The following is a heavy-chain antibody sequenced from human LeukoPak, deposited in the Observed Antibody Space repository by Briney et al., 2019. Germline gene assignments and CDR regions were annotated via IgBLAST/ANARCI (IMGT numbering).Heavy chain of an antibody. D-gene: IGHD3-10*01. J-gene: IGHJ6*03. CDR3: AREGPYGSGDHYHYYMDV. CDR2: ISSSGCTI. Sequence: GSLTLSCVASGFTFSSYGMNWVRQAPGKGLAGVSYISSSGCTIYSADSLRGRFTISIDNAKNSLYLQMNSLRAEDTAVYYCAREGPYGSGDHYHYYMDVWGRGTTVTVSS. CDR1: GFTFSSYG. V-gene: IGHV3-48*01.